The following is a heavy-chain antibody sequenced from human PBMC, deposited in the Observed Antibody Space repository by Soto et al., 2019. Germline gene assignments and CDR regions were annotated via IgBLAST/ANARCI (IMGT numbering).Heavy chain of an antibody. CDR1: GYAFTDHY. D-gene: IGHD3-16*02. CDR2: INPDSGGT. V-gene: IGHV1-2*02. Sequence: VQLVQSGAEVKEPGASVKVSCKASGYAFTDHYIHCVRQAPGQGLEWMGWINPDSGGTNFALRFQGSVTMTRDTSSNPAYMALRRLTLHDTDVYYCARVPVSDFVWGSYRYTFDSWGQGNLVTVSS. J-gene: IGHJ4*02. CDR3: ARVPVSDFVWGSYRYTFDS.